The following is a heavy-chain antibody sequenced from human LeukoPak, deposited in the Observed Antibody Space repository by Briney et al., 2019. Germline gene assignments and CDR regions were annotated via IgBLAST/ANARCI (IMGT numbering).Heavy chain of an antibody. CDR3: ARYVTIFVGGESN. CDR1: GGSISSSGYY. Sequence: SETLSLTCTVSGGSISSSGYYWGCIRQSPGKGLEWIGSIYYSGSFYYNPSLKSRVTISVDTSKNQFSLRLSSVTAADTAVYYCARYVTIFVGGESNWGQGTLVTVSS. D-gene: IGHD3-9*01. V-gene: IGHV4-39*01. J-gene: IGHJ4*02. CDR2: IYYSGSF.